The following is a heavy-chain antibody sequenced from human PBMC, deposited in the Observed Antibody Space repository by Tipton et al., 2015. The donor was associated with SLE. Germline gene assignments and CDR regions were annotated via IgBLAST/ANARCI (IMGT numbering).Heavy chain of an antibody. CDR1: GGSISRGSYY. CDR2: IYTSGST. V-gene: IGHV4-61*02. J-gene: IGHJ5*02. D-gene: IGHD3-3*01. Sequence: TLSLTCTVSGGSISRGSYYWSWIRQPAGKGLEWIGRIYTSGSTNYNPSLKSRVTISVDTSKNQFSLKLSSVTAADTAVYYCVRDDFWSGREWFDPWGQGTLVTVSS. CDR3: VRDDFWSGREWFDP.